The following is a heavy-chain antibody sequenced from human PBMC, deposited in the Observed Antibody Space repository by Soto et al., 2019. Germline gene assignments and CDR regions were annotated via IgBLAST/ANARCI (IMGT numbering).Heavy chain of an antibody. V-gene: IGHV1-69*13. D-gene: IGHD4-17*01. CDR3: AIHYGGNSGAFDI. CDR1: GGTFSSYA. Sequence: SVKVSCKASGGTFSSYAISWVRQAPGQGLEWMGGIIPIFGTANYAQKFQGRVTITADESTSTAYMELSSLRSEDTAAYYCAIHYGGNSGAFDIWGQGTMVTVSS. J-gene: IGHJ3*02. CDR2: IIPIFGTA.